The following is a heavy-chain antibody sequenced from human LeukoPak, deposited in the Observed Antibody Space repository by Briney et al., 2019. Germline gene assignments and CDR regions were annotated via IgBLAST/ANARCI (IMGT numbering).Heavy chain of an antibody. CDR3: AKEDGYYGSGSYYFYYYYGMDV. D-gene: IGHD3-10*01. V-gene: IGHV3-30*18. CDR1: GFTFSSYG. Sequence: PGGSLRLSCAASGFTFSSYGMHWVRQAPGKGLEWVAVISYDGSNKYYADSVKGRFTISRDNSKNTLYLQMNSLRAEDTAVYYCAKEDGYYGSGSYYFYYYYGMDVWGQGTTVTVSS. J-gene: IGHJ6*02. CDR2: ISYDGSNK.